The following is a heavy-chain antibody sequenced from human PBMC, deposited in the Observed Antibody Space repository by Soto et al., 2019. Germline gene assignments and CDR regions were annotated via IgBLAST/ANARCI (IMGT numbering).Heavy chain of an antibody. D-gene: IGHD6-6*01. J-gene: IGHJ4*02. CDR3: ARKQGSAARPDPFDY. V-gene: IGHV3-30-3*01. CDR1: GFTFSSYA. Sequence: GGSLRLSCAASGFTFSSYAMHWVRQAPGKGLEWVAVISYDGSNKYYADSVKGRFTISRDNSKNTLYLQMNSLRAEDTAVYYCARKQGSAARPDPFDYWGQGTLVTVSS. CDR2: ISYDGSNK.